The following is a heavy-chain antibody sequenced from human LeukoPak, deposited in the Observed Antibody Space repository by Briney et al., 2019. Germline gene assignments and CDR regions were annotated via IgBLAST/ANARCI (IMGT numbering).Heavy chain of an antibody. Sequence: ASVKVSCKASGYTFTGYYMHWVQQAPEQGLEWMGWINPNSGGTNYAQKFQGRVTMTRDTSISTAYMELSRLRSDDTAVYYCARELGTSTSNYFDYWGQGTLVTVSS. CDR2: INPNSGGT. V-gene: IGHV1-2*02. D-gene: IGHD7-27*01. CDR3: ARELGTSTSNYFDY. J-gene: IGHJ4*02. CDR1: GYTFTGYY.